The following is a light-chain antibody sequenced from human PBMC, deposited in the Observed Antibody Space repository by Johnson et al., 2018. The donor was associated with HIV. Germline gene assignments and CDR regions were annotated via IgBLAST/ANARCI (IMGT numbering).Light chain of an antibody. CDR3: GSWDSSLSTGV. J-gene: IGLJ1*01. Sequence: QSVLTQPPSVSAAPGQKVTISCSGSSSNIGNNYVSWYQQLPGTAPKLLIYENNKRPSGIPERFSGSKSGTSATLGITGLQTGDEAYYFCGSWDSSLSTGVFGTGTEVTVL. V-gene: IGLV1-51*02. CDR1: SSNIGNNY. CDR2: ENN.